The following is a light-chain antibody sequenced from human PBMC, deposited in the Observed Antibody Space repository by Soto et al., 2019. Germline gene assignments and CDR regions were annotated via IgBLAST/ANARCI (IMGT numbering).Light chain of an antibody. V-gene: IGKV3-20*01. CDR3: QQYGSSGT. CDR2: DAS. J-gene: IGKJ1*01. Sequence: SVFTQSPSTLALSPGERVTLSRRASQRISNSYLAWYQQRPGQAPRLLIFDASNRATGIPDRFSGSGSGTDFTLTISRLEPEDFAVYYCQQYGSSGTFAQRTKVDIK. CDR1: QRISNSY.